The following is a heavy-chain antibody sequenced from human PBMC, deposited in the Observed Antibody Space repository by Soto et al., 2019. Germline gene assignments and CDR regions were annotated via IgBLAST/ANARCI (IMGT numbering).Heavy chain of an antibody. CDR1: GYTFTSYY. V-gene: IGHV1-46*01. J-gene: IGHJ6*02. Sequence: ASVKVSCKASGYTFTSYYMHWVRQAPGQGLEWMGIINPSGGSTSYAQKFQGRVTMARDTSTSTVYMELSSLRSEDTAVYYCARGRPYYDFWSGYYGMDVWGQGTTVTAP. CDR2: INPSGGST. CDR3: ARGRPYYDFWSGYYGMDV. D-gene: IGHD3-3*01.